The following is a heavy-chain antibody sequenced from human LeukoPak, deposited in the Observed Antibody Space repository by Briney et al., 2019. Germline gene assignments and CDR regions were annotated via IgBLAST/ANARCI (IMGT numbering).Heavy chain of an antibody. CDR1: GFSFSVYY. J-gene: IGHJ4*02. Sequence: GGSLRLSCAASGFSFSVYYMSWVRQAPGKGLEWISYITNSGSTIYYAESVKGRFTISRDDAKNSLYLQMNNLRAEDTAVYYCARDRDCGTTTCSVDYWGQGTLVTVSS. CDR3: ARDRDCGTTTCSVDY. D-gene: IGHD2-2*01. CDR2: ITNSGSTI. V-gene: IGHV3-11*01.